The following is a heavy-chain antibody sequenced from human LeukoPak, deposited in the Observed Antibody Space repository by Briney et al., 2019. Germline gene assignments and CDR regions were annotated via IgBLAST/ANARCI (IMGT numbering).Heavy chain of an antibody. Sequence: PSETLSLTCTVSGGSISSYYWSWLRQPPGKGLEWIGYIYYSGSTKYNPSLKSRVTISVDTSKNQFSLKLSSVTAADTAVYYCARGSGGIPSPAFDIWGQGTMVTVSS. J-gene: IGHJ3*02. CDR1: GGSISSYY. D-gene: IGHD3-16*01. V-gene: IGHV4-59*01. CDR3: ARGSGGIPSPAFDI. CDR2: IYYSGST.